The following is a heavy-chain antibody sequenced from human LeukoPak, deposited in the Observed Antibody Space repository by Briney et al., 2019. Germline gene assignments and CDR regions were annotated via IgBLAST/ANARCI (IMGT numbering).Heavy chain of an antibody. J-gene: IGHJ4*02. Sequence: PGGSLRLSCAASGFTFSSYAMHWVRQAPGKGLEWVAVISYDGSNKYYVDSVKGRFTISRDNSKNTLYLQMNSLRAEDTAVYYCARTIVVVPAAPLGYWGQGTLVTVSS. V-gene: IGHV3-30*01. CDR2: ISYDGSNK. CDR1: GFTFSSYA. CDR3: ARTIVVVPAAPLGY. D-gene: IGHD2-2*01.